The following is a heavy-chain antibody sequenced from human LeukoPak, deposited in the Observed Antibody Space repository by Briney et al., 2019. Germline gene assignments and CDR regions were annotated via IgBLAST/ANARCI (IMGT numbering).Heavy chain of an antibody. CDR3: ARVNPLMAPGAVDI. CDR1: GFTFSRYW. Sequence: GGSLRLSCAASGFTFSRYWMTWVRQAPGRGLAWVANIKQDGSAKYYMDSVKGRFTISRDNAKNSLYLQMNSLGVEDTAVYYCARVNPLMAPGAVDIWGQGTKVAVSS. J-gene: IGHJ3*02. V-gene: IGHV3-7*01. CDR2: IKQDGSAK. D-gene: IGHD2-8*01.